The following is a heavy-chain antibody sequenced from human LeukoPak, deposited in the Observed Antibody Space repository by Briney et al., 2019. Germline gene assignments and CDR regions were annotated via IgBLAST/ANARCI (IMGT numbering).Heavy chain of an antibody. CDR2: IYHSGIT. Sequence: SETLSLTCTVSGYSISSGYYWGWIRQPPGKGLEWTGSIYHSGITYYNPSLKSRVTISVDTSKNQFSLKLSSVTAADTAVYYCARGGRNYIRSSGRRYFDYWGQGTLVTVSS. D-gene: IGHD3-10*01. CDR1: GYSISSGYY. CDR3: ARGGRNYIRSSGRRYFDY. J-gene: IGHJ4*02. V-gene: IGHV4-38-2*02.